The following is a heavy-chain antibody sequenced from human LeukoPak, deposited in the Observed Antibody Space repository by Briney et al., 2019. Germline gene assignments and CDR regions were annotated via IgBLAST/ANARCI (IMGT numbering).Heavy chain of an antibody. CDR3: ARKQYYYDSSGYSNWFDP. V-gene: IGHV4-39*01. CDR1: GGSISSSSYY. J-gene: IGHJ5*02. CDR2: IYYSGST. D-gene: IGHD3-22*01. Sequence: SETLSLTCTVSGGSISSSSYYWGWIRQPPGKGLEWIGSIYYSGSTYYNPSLKSRVTISVDTSKNQFSLKLSSVTAAGTAVYYCARKQYYYDSSGYSNWFDPWGQGTLVTVSS.